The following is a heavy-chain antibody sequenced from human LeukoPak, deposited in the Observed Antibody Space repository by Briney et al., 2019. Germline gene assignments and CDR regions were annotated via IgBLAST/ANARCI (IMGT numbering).Heavy chain of an antibody. V-gene: IGHV4-59*01. CDR3: AREGMSYYYGMDV. CDR1: GASISSYY. Sequence: SETLSLTCTVSGASISSYYWSWIRQPPGKGLEWIGYIYYSGSTNYNPSLKSRVTISVDTSKNQFSLKLSSVTAADTAVYYCAREGMSYYYGMDVWGQGTTVTVSS. J-gene: IGHJ6*02. D-gene: IGHD5/OR15-5a*01. CDR2: IYYSGST.